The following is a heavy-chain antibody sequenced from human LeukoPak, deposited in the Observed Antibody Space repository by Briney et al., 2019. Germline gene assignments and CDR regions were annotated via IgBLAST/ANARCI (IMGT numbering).Heavy chain of an antibody. CDR2: ISYDGSNK. CDR1: GFTFSSYA. Sequence: GGSLRLSCAASGFTFSSYAMHWARQAPGKGLEWVAVISYDGSNKYYADSVKGRFTISRDNSKNTLYLQMNSLRAEDTAVYYCASAGVVTLGSLSFDYWGQGTLVTVSS. J-gene: IGHJ4*02. CDR3: ASAGVVTLGSLSFDY. D-gene: IGHD3-3*01. V-gene: IGHV3-30*04.